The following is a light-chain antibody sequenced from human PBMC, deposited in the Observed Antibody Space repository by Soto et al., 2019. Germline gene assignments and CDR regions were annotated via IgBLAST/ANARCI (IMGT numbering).Light chain of an antibody. CDR1: QDISNY. CDR3: QQYDNLPMYT. J-gene: IGKJ2*01. CDR2: DAS. Sequence: DIQMTQSPSSLSASVGDRVTITCQASQDISNYLNWYQQKPGKAPKLLIYDASNLETGVPSRFSGSGSGTDFTFTISSLQPEDIATYYRQQYDNLPMYTFGQGTKLEIK. V-gene: IGKV1-33*01.